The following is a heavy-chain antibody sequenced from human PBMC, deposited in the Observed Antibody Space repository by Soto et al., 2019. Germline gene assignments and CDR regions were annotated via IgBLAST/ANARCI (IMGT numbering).Heavy chain of an antibody. CDR2: MSPKAANT. D-gene: IGHD7-27*01. Sequence: ASVKVSCKASGYTFTSYDINWVRQTAGQGLEWVGWMSPKAANTGYAQKFQGRVTMTRSTPISTAYMELSSLTSEGTAVYYCTGGPPNWGFDSWGQGTPVTVAS. CDR1: GYTFTSYD. V-gene: IGHV1-8*01. CDR3: TGGPPNWGFDS. J-gene: IGHJ5*01.